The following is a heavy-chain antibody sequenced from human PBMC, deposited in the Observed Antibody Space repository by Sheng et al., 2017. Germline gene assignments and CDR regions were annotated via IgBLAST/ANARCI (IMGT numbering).Heavy chain of an antibody. D-gene: IGHD3-10*01. CDR2: ISPGNGFI. J-gene: IGHJ5*02. Sequence: EVQLVESGGGLVRPGGSLRLSCAASGFSFSYFSMNWVRQTPEKGLEWVSSISPGNGFIYYADSVKGRFTISRDNAKNSLFLQMNSLRAEDTAVYYCARDLAGLRRESSGESWFDAWGQG. CDR1: GFSFSYFS. CDR3: ARDLAGLRRESSGESWFDA. V-gene: IGHV3-21*01.